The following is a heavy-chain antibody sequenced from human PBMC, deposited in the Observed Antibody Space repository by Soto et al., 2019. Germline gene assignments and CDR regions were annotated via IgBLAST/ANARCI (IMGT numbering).Heavy chain of an antibody. CDR1: GYTFTNYD. CDR3: ARGRRYCTTTSCYPPALFPYGMDV. CDR2: INPDSDNT. Sequence: QVQLVQSGAEVKKPGASVKVSCETSGYTFTNYDINWVRQAAGQGLEWMGWINPDSDNTGYAQKFRGRVTMTRDTSISTAYMELNSLRSEDTAVYYCARGRRYCTTTSCYPPALFPYGMDVWGQGTTVTVSS. V-gene: IGHV1-8*01. D-gene: IGHD2-2*01. J-gene: IGHJ6*02.